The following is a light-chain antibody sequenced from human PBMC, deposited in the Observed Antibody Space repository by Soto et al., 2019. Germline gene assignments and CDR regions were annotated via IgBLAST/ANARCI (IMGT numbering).Light chain of an antibody. V-gene: IGLV2-18*02. CDR3: SSYTGSSPRYV. J-gene: IGLJ1*01. CDR2: EVS. CDR1: SSDVGNYDR. Sequence: QSVLTQPPSVSGSPGQSVTISCTGTSSDVGNYDRVSWYQQPPGTAPKLIIYEVSNRPSGVPDRFSGSKSGNTASLTISGLQAEDEGDYYCSSYTGSSPRYVFGTGTKVTVL.